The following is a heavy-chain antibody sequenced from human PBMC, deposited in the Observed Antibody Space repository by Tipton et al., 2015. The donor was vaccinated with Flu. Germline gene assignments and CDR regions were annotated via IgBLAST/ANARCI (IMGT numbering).Heavy chain of an antibody. D-gene: IGHD5-18*01. CDR2: INPNSGST. V-gene: IGHV1-2*04. J-gene: IGHJ6*02. Sequence: QLVQSGAAVKKPGASVKVSCKASGYTFTGYCMHWVRQAPGQGLEWMGWINPNSGSTNYAQKFQGWVTMTRDTSISTAYMELSRLRSDDTAVYYCARDAMGDYYYGMDVWGQGTTVTVSS. CDR3: ARDAMGDYYYGMDV. CDR1: GYTFTGYC.